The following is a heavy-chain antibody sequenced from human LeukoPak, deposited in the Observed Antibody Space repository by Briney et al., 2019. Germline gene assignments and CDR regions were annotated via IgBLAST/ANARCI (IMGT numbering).Heavy chain of an antibody. CDR2: ISKDGSDT. V-gene: IGHV3-74*01. J-gene: IGHJ4*02. CDR1: GFRFSEYW. Sequence: GGSLRLSCAASGFRFSEYWMHWVRQAPGKGPEWLSRISKDGSDTVYADSAKGRFTASRENAKNTVYLQVSNLRPEDTAVYFCARGGYSGSSYRFSWGQGTLVTVAS. D-gene: IGHD6-25*01. CDR3: ARGGYSGSSYRFS.